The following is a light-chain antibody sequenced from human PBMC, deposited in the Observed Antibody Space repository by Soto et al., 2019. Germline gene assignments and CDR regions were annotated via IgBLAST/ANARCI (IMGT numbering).Light chain of an antibody. J-gene: IGLJ1*01. CDR1: SSDVGGYNY. Sequence: QSVLTQPRSVSWSPGQSVTISCTGTSSDVGGYNYVSWYQQHPGKAPKLMIYDVSKRPSGVPDRFSGSKSGNTASLTISGLQAEDEADFYCCSFAGGYTYVFGPGTKVT. CDR3: CSFAGGYTYV. V-gene: IGLV2-11*01. CDR2: DVS.